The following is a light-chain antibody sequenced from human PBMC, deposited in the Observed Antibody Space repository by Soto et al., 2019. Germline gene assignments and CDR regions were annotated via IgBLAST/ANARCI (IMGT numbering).Light chain of an antibody. CDR2: EVT. V-gene: IGLV2-8*01. CDR1: SSDIGDYNY. Sequence: SVLTQPPSASGSPGQSVTFSCTGTSSDIGDYNYVSWYQQHPGKAPKLMIYEVTKRPSGVPDRFSGSKSGNTASLTVSGPQAEDEADYYCSSYATSSPYVFGSGTKVTVL. J-gene: IGLJ1*01. CDR3: SSYATSSPYV.